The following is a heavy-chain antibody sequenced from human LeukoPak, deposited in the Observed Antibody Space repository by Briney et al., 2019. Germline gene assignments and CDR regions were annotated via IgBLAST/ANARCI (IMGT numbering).Heavy chain of an antibody. J-gene: IGHJ4*02. CDR3: ARREYGKPPDY. CDR2: IYYSGST. Sequence: LRLSCAASEFTFSDHYMTWIRQHPGKGLEWIGYIYYSGSTYYNPSLKSRVTISVDTSKNQFSLKLSSVTAADTAVYYCARREYGKPPDYWGQGTLVTVSS. CDR1: EFTFSDHY. V-gene: IGHV4-31*11. D-gene: IGHD2-2*01.